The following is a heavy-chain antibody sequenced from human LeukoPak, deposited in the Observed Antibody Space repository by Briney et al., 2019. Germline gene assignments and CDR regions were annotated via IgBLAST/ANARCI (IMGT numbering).Heavy chain of an antibody. V-gene: IGHV1-18*01. CDR1: GYTFTSYG. CDR2: NSAYNGNT. Sequence: ASVKVSCKASGYTFTSYGISWVRQAPGQGLEWMGWNSAYNGNTNYAQKLQGRVTMTTDTSTSTAYMELRSLRSDDTAVYYCARDRVVAGPPDYWGQGTLVTVSS. D-gene: IGHD6-19*01. CDR3: ARDRVVAGPPDY. J-gene: IGHJ4*02.